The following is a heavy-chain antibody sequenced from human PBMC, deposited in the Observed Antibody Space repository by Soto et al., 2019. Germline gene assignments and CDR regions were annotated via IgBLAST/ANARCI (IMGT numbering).Heavy chain of an antibody. CDR3: AKDFVYYYDSSGYLRPTSYFDY. J-gene: IGHJ4*02. V-gene: IGHV3-23*01. D-gene: IGHD3-22*01. CDR2: ISGSGGST. Sequence: EVQLLESGGGLVQPGGSLRLSCEASGFTFSSYAMSWVRQAPGKGLEWVSAISGSGGSTYYADSVKGRFTISRDNSKNTLYLQMNSLRAEDTAVYYCAKDFVYYYDSSGYLRPTSYFDYWGQGTLVTVSS. CDR1: GFTFSSYA.